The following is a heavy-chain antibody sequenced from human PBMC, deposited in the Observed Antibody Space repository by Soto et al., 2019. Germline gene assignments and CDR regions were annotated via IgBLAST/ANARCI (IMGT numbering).Heavy chain of an antibody. CDR2: ISSSRSTI. Sequence: EVQLVESGGGLVQPGGSLRLSCVASGFTFSNYGMNWVRQAPGKGLEWVSYISSSRSTIYYADSVKGRFTVSSDNAKDSLYLQMNSMRDADTAVYYCTTNYGGSSFGYWGQGTLVTVSS. J-gene: IGHJ4*02. CDR1: GFTFSNYG. CDR3: TTNYGGSSFGY. D-gene: IGHD4-17*01. V-gene: IGHV3-48*02.